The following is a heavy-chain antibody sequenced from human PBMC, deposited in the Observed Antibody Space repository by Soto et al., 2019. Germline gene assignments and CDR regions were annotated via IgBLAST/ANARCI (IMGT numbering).Heavy chain of an antibody. D-gene: IGHD3-10*01. V-gene: IGHV4-38-2*01. CDR3: ARDSVYVDY. J-gene: IGHJ4*02. CDR1: GHSISSTDN. CDR2: YYLDGGT. Sequence: PSETLSLTCAVSGHSISSTDNWGWIRQPPGKGLEWIGSYYLDGGTSYNPSLKSRVTISADTSKNQFSLKLTSVTAADTALYYCARDSVYVDYWGRGTLVTVTS.